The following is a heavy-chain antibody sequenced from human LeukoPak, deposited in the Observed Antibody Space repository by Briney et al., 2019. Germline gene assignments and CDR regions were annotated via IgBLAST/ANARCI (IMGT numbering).Heavy chain of an antibody. V-gene: IGHV3-23*01. CDR2: LSGTGGNT. Sequence: GGSLRLSCAASGFTFSSYAMSWVRQAPGKGLEWVSTLSGTGGNTFYADSVKGRFTISRDNSKSMLYLQMSSLRAEDTAVYYCTRDGTTTLYYMDVWGKGTTVTVSS. D-gene: IGHD1-26*01. J-gene: IGHJ6*03. CDR1: GFTFSSYA. CDR3: TRDGTTTLYYMDV.